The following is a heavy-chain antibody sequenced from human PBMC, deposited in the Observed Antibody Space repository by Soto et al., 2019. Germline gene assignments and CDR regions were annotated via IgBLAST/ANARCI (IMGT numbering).Heavy chain of an antibody. CDR3: AKAKNDYNWDNRPPFDY. CDR2: ISANDVGT. J-gene: IGHJ4*02. Sequence: GGSLSLSSEASGFTLMNYAMTWIRQAPGKGLEWVSLISANDVGTYYAESVKTRFTISTDQSRNTVYLQMDSLRADDTAIYYCAKAKNDYNWDNRPPFDYWGQGTLVTVSS. CDR1: GFTLMNYA. V-gene: IGHV3-23*01. D-gene: IGHD1-20*01.